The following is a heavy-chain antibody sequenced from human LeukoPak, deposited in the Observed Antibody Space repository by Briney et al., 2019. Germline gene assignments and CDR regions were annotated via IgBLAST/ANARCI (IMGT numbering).Heavy chain of an antibody. V-gene: IGHV3-7*01. CDR2: IKQDGSEK. CDR3: ARTGAGTTGIPYYYYGMDV. CDR1: GFTFSSYW. D-gene: IGHD1-1*01. J-gene: IGHJ6*02. Sequence: GGSLRLSCAASGFTFSSYWMSWVRQAPGKGLEWVANIKQDGSEKYYVDSVEGRFTISRDNAKNSLYLQMNSLRAEDTAVYYCARTGAGTTGIPYYYYGMDVWGQGTTVTVSS.